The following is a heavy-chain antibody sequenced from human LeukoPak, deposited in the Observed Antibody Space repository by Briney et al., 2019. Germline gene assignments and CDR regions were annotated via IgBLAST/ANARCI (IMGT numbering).Heavy chain of an antibody. Sequence: PPETLSLTCTVSGGSISSSNCYWGWIRQPPGKGLEWIGSVHYSGSAYYNPSLKSRVTISVDTSKNQFSLKLNSVTAADTAVYYCARPLTHGGSYYDWGQGTLVTVSS. D-gene: IGHD1-26*01. J-gene: IGHJ4*02. CDR3: ARPLTHGGSYYD. V-gene: IGHV4-39*01. CDR2: VHYSGSA. CDR1: GGSISSSNCY.